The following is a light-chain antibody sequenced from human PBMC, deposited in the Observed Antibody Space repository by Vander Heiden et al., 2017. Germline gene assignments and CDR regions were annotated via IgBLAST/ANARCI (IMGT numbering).Light chain of an antibody. Sequence: QSVLTQPPSTSGTPGQRVTIPGSGSSSNIGSNAGNWYQQVPGAAPRRLIYNNDQRPSGVPDRFSGSKSGTTASLSVSGLRSEDEADYYCAAWDDSLTGLVFGGGTKLTVL. J-gene: IGLJ2*01. CDR1: SSNIGSNA. CDR2: NND. CDR3: AAWDDSLTGLV. V-gene: IGLV1-44*01.